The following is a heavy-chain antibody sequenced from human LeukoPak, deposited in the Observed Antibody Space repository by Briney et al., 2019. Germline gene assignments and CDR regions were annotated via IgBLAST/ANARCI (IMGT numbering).Heavy chain of an antibody. CDR1: GFTFSSYA. D-gene: IGHD3-22*01. Sequence: GGSLRLSCAACGFTFSSYAMSGVRQARGKGLEWVSAISGSGGSTYYADSVKGRFTISRDNSKNTVDLQMNSLKADDTAVYYCAKYPRANYDSSGYYFFYWGQGTLVTVSS. CDR3: AKYPRANYDSSGYYFFY. CDR2: ISGSGGST. V-gene: IGHV3-23*01. J-gene: IGHJ4*02.